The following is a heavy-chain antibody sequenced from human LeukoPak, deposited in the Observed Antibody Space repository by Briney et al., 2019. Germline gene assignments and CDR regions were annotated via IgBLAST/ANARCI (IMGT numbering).Heavy chain of an antibody. D-gene: IGHD5-18*01. CDR3: ARDYDHKHVDTAMASPPAAYFDY. CDR1: GFTFSSYA. CDR2: ISYDGSNK. J-gene: IGHJ4*02. V-gene: IGHV3-30-3*01. Sequence: PGGSLRLSCAASGFTFSSYAMHWVRQAPGKGLEWVAVISYDGSNKYYADSGKGRFTISRDNSKNTLYLQMNSLRAEDTAVYYCARDYDHKHVDTAMASPPAAYFDYWGQGTLVTVSS.